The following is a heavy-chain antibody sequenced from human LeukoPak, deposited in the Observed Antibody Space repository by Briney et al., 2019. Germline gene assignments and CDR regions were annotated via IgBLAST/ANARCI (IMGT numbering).Heavy chain of an antibody. CDR2: ISYDGSNK. Sequence: PGGSLRLSCAASGFTFSSYGMHWVRQAPGKGLEWVAVISYDGSNKYYADSVKGRFTISRDNSKNTLYLQMNSLRAEDTAVYYCTREVLVRGVRYHGMDVWGQGTTVTVSS. V-gene: IGHV3-30*03. CDR1: GFTFSSYG. CDR3: TREVLVRGVRYHGMDV. D-gene: IGHD3-10*01. J-gene: IGHJ6*02.